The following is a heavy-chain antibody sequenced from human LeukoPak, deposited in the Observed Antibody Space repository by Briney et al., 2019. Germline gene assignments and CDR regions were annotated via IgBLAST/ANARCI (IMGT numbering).Heavy chain of an antibody. V-gene: IGHV3-30*02. J-gene: IGHJ3*02. CDR2: IRYDGSNK. CDR3: AKEFLVGATRTLSPWVRHDAFDI. Sequence: GGSLRLSCAASGFTFSSYGMHWVRQAPGKGLEWVAFIRYDGSNKYYADSVKGRFTISRDNSKNTLYLQMNSLRAEDTAVYYCAKEFLVGATRTLSPWVRHDAFDIWGQGTMVTVSS. D-gene: IGHD1-26*01. CDR1: GFTFSSYG.